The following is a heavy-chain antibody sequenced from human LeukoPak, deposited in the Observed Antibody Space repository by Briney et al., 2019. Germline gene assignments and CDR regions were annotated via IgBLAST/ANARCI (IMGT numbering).Heavy chain of an antibody. D-gene: IGHD5-24*01. V-gene: IGHV1-69*04. CDR2: IIPILGIA. CDR1: GGTFSSYA. J-gene: IGHJ4*02. CDR3: AAGMAYNYEFRY. Sequence: SVKVSCKASGGTFSSYAISWVRQAPGQGLEWMGRIIPILGIANYAQKFQGRVTITADKSTSTAYMELRSLRSDDTAVYYCAAGMAYNYEFRYWGQGTLVTVSS.